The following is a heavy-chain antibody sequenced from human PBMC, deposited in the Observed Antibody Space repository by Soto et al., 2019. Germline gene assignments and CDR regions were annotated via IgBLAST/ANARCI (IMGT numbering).Heavy chain of an antibody. J-gene: IGHJ6*02. CDR1: GYSFTSYW. D-gene: IGHD3-22*01. CDR2: IYPGDSDT. CDR3: ACLGYYDRQYGMDV. V-gene: IGHV5-51*01. Sequence: GASLKISCKACGYSFTSYWIGWVRQMPGKGLEWMGIIYPGDSDTRYSPSFQGQVTISADESISTAYLPWSSLKDSDAAMYYRACLGYYDRQYGMDVWGQGTTVTVSS.